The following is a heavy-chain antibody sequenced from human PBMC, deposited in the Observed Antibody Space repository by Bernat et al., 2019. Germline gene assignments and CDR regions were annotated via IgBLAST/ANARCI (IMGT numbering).Heavy chain of an antibody. J-gene: IGHJ6*03. CDR2: VNHSGFT. CDR3: ARGPVVVTDANSMGYYYMDV. Sequence: GGSFSAYYWSWIRQPPVKGLECIGEVNHSGFTNYNPALKSRVTISVDTSKNQFSLNLSSVTAADTAVYYCARGPVVVTDANSMGYYYMDVWGKGT. CDR1: GGSFSAYY. D-gene: IGHD2-2*01. V-gene: IGHV4-34*01.